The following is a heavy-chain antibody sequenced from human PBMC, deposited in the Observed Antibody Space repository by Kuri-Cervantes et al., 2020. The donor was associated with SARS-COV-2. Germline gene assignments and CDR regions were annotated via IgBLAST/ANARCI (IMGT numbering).Heavy chain of an antibody. V-gene: IGHV3-30*02. CDR2: IRYDGSNK. D-gene: IGHD3-3*01. J-gene: IGHJ1*01. CDR3: AKDSITIFGVVIAQEYFQH. CDR1: GFTFSSYG. Sequence: GESLKISCAASGFTFSSYGMHWVRQAPGKGLEWVAFIRYDGSNKYYADSVKGRFTISRDNAKNSLYLQMNSLRAEDTAVYYCAKDSITIFGVVIAQEYFQHWGQGTLVTVPS.